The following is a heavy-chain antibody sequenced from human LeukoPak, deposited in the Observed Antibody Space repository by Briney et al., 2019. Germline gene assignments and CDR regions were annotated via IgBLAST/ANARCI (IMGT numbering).Heavy chain of an antibody. Sequence: SETLSLTCTVSGGSISSSSYYWGWIRQPPGKGLEWIGSIYYSGSTYYNPSLKSRVTISVDTSKNQFSLKLSSVTAADTAVYYCARALGGPDAFDIWGQGTMVTVSS. CDR2: IYYSGST. D-gene: IGHD3-10*01. CDR3: ARALGGPDAFDI. J-gene: IGHJ3*02. V-gene: IGHV4-39*07. CDR1: GGSISSSSYY.